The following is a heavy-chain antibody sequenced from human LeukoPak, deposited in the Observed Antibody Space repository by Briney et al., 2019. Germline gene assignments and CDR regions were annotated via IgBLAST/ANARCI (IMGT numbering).Heavy chain of an antibody. V-gene: IGHV4-39*07. Sequence: PPETLSLTCAVSDDSIPSDSKYWGWTRQSPGKPLEWIGSISNRGRTLYSQSLKSRVTISIDTSKNQFSLNLTSVTAAGTAVYYCARDMKLGFDYWGQGTLVTVSS. J-gene: IGHJ4*02. D-gene: IGHD3-16*01. CDR3: ARDMKLGFDY. CDR2: ISNRGRT. CDR1: DDSIPSDSKY.